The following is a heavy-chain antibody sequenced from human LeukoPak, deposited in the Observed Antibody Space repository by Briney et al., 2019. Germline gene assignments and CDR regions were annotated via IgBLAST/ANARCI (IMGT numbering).Heavy chain of an antibody. CDR1: GYTFTGYY. V-gene: IGHV1-2*06. CDR3: ARHSYYYDSSGYYYYFDY. Sequence: GASVKVSCKASGYTFTGYYMHWVRQAPGQGLEWMGRINPNSGGTNYAQKFQGRVTMTRDTSISTAYMELSRLRSDDTAVYYCARHSYYYDSSGYYYYFDYWGQGTLVTVSS. D-gene: IGHD3-22*01. CDR2: INPNSGGT. J-gene: IGHJ4*02.